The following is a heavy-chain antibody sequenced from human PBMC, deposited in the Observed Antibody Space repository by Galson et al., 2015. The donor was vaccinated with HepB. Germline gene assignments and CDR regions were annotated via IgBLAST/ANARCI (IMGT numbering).Heavy chain of an antibody. CDR3: AGYSGSYYGFGAFDI. Sequence: SVKVSCKASGYTFTSYGISWVRQAPGQGLEWMGWISAYNGNTNYAQKLQGRVTMTTDTFTSTAYMELRSLRSDDTAVYYCAGYSGSYYGFGAFDIWGQGTMVTVSS. D-gene: IGHD1-26*01. CDR1: GYTFTSYG. V-gene: IGHV1-18*01. J-gene: IGHJ3*02. CDR2: ISAYNGNT.